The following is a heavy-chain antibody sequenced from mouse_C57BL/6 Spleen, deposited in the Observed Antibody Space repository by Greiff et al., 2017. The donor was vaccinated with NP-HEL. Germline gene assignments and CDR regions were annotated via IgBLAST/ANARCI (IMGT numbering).Heavy chain of an antibody. CDR1: GYTFTSYW. J-gene: IGHJ3*01. V-gene: IGHV1-52*01. CDR2: IDPSDSET. Sequence: VQLQQPGAELVRPGSSVKLSCKASGYTFTSYWMHWVKQRPIQGLEWIGNIDPSDSETHYNQKFKDKATLTVDKSSSTAYMQLSSLTSEDSAVYYCARWGDTTVVPFAYWGQGTLVTVSA. D-gene: IGHD1-1*01. CDR3: ARWGDTTVVPFAY.